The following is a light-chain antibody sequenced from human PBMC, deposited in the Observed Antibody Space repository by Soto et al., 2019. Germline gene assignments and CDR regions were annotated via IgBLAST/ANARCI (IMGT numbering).Light chain of an antibody. CDR2: STN. Sequence: QAVVTQEPSFSVSPGGTVTLTCGLSSGSVSTNYYPSWYQQTPGQSPRTLIYSTNSRSSGVPDRFSGSILGSKASLTITGAQADDESDYYCVMRVGTGISAFGGGTKVTVL. V-gene: IGLV8-61*01. CDR1: SGSVSTNYY. J-gene: IGLJ2*01. CDR3: VMRVGTGISA.